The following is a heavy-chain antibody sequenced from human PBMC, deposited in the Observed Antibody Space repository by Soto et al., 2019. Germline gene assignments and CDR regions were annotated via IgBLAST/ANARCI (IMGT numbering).Heavy chain of an antibody. V-gene: IGHV4-4*02. Sequence: QVQLQESGPGLVKPSGTLSLTCAVSGDSVSSPYYWCWVRQPPGKGLEWIGEVFHTGTTSYNPSLRSRVHISMDKSNNQFSLDLSSVTAADTAVYYCARSAGWYAVHSWGPGTPVIVSS. CDR1: GDSVSSPYY. J-gene: IGHJ4*02. D-gene: IGHD6-19*01. CDR2: VFHTGTT. CDR3: ARSAGWYAVHS.